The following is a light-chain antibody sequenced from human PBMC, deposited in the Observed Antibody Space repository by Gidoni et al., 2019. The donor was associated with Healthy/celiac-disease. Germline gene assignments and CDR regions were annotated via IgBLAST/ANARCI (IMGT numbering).Light chain of an antibody. J-gene: IGLJ3*02. CDR2: DVS. CDR3: SSYTSSSTWV. CDR1: SSAVGGYNY. Sequence: HSALPQPAFVSGSPGQSITISCTGTSSAVGGYNYVSWYQQHPGKAPKLMIYDVSKRPSGVSNRFSGSKSGNTASLTISGHQAEDEADYYCSSYTSSSTWVFGGGTKLTVL. V-gene: IGLV2-14*01.